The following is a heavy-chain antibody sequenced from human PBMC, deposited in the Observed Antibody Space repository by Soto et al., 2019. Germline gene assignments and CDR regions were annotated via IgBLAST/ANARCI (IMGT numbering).Heavy chain of an antibody. J-gene: IGHJ5*02. CDR2: IRSKANSYAT. CDR3: TGRAYSWNYVGSGFDP. V-gene: IGHV3-73*02. Sequence: EVQLVESGGGLVQPGGSLKLSCAASGFTFSGSAMHWVRQASGKGLEWVGRIRSKANSYATAYDASVKGRFTISRDDSKNTAYLQMNSLKTEDTAVYCCTGRAYSWNYVGSGFDPWGQGTLVTVSS. D-gene: IGHD1-7*01. CDR1: GFTFSGSA.